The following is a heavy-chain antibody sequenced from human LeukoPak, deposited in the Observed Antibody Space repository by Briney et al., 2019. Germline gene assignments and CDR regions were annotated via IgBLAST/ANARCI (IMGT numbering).Heavy chain of an antibody. V-gene: IGHV4-34*01. CDR3: AGYLGFSAAPDY. CDR1: GGSFSDYY. D-gene: IGHD6-13*01. Sequence: SETLSLTCAVYGGSFSDYYWSWIRQPPGEGLEWIGEINHSGSTNYNPSLKSRVTISVDTSKNQFSLKLSSVTAADTAVYYCAGYLGFSAAPDYWGQGTLVTVSS. CDR2: INHSGST. J-gene: IGHJ4*02.